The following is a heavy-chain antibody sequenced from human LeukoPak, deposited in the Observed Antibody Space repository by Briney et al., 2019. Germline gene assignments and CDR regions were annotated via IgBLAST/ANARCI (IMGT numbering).Heavy chain of an antibody. D-gene: IGHD6-19*01. CDR3: ASPGASSGHYYYGMDV. Sequence: GESLKISCKGSGYSFTSYWIGWVRQMPGKGLEWMGIIYPGDSDTRYSPSFQGQVTISADKSISTAYLQWSSLKASDTAMYYCASPGASSGHYYYGMDVWAKGPRSPSP. CDR2: IYPGDSDT. V-gene: IGHV5-51*01. J-gene: IGHJ6*02. CDR1: GYSFTSYW.